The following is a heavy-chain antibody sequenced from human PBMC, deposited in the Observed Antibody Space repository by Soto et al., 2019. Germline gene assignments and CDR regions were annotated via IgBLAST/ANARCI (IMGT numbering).Heavy chain of an antibody. V-gene: IGHV4-34*01. Sequence: QVQLQQWGAGLLKPSETLSLTCAVYGGSFSGYYWSWIRQPPGKGLEWIGEINHSGSTNYNPSLKSRVTISVDTSKNQFSLKLSSVTAADTAVYYCARGLKNYDFWSGARRDAFDIWGQGTMVTVSS. CDR2: INHSGST. J-gene: IGHJ3*02. D-gene: IGHD3-3*01. CDR1: GGSFSGYY. CDR3: ARGLKNYDFWSGARRDAFDI.